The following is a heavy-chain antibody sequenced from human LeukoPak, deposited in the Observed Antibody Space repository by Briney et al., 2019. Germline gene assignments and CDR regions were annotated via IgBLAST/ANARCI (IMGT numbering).Heavy chain of an antibody. D-gene: IGHD6-19*01. CDR3: ARCIPSSGWYGEYYFDY. V-gene: IGHV3-23*01. CDR1: GFTVSNYA. Sequence: PGGSLRLSCAAAGFTVSNYAMNWVRQAPGEGRGWVSGITDTVANTYYADSVKGRFTISRDNSKNTLFLQMNRLRDDDTAVYYCARCIPSSGWYGEYYFDYWGQGTLVTVSS. CDR2: ITDTVANT. J-gene: IGHJ4*02.